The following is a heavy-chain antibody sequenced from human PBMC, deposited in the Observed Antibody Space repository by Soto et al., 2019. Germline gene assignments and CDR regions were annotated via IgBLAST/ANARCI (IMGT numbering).Heavy chain of an antibody. V-gene: IGHV4-61*01. Sequence: QVQLQESGPGLVKPSETLSLTCTVSGGSVSSGSYYWSWIRQPPGKGLEWIGYIYYSGSTNYNPSLKSRVTISVDTSKNQFSLKLSSVTAADTAVYYCARAAFYNWNYNYWGQGTLVTVSS. J-gene: IGHJ4*02. CDR1: GGSVSSGSYY. D-gene: IGHD1-7*01. CDR2: IYYSGST. CDR3: ARAAFYNWNYNY.